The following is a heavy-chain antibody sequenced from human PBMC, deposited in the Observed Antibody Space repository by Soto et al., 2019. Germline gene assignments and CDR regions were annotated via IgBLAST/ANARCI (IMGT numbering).Heavy chain of an antibody. Sequence: GGSLRLSCAASGFTFRNYGMSWVRQAPGKGLEWVSAISGSGGSTYYADSVKGRFTISRDNSKNTLYLQMNSLRAEDTAVYYCAKDIMIVGDAFDIWGQGTMVTVSS. J-gene: IGHJ3*02. D-gene: IGHD3-22*01. CDR2: ISGSGGST. CDR1: GFTFRNYG. CDR3: AKDIMIVGDAFDI. V-gene: IGHV3-23*01.